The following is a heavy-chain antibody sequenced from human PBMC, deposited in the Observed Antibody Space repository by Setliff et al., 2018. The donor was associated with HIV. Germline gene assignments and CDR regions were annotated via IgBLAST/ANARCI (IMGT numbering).Heavy chain of an antibody. CDR1: GGSITSYY. J-gene: IGHJ4*02. CDR2: IYFTGST. V-gene: IGHV4-59*08. Sequence: SETLSLTCTVSGGSITSYYWSWIRQPPGKGLEWIGYIYFTGSTNYNPSLKSRFTISRDNAKNLLYLQMKSLRAEDTAVYYCATRPPTDYWGQGTLVTVSS. CDR3: ATRPPTDY.